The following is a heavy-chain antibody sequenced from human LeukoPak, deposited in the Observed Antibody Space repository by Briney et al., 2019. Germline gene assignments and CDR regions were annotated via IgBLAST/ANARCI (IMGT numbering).Heavy chain of an antibody. CDR1: GLTVSSNY. CDR2: IYSGGST. CDR3: AREGGSSGSAFDI. V-gene: IGHV3-53*01. Sequence: GGSLRLSCAASGLTVSSNYMSWVRQAPGKGLEWVSVIYSGGSTYYADSVKGRFTISRDNSKNTLYLQMNSLRAEDTAVYYCAREGGSSGSAFDIWGQGTMVTVSS. D-gene: IGHD3-22*01. J-gene: IGHJ3*02.